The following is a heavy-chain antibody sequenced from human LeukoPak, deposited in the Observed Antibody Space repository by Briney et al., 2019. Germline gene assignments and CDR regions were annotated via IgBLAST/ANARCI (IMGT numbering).Heavy chain of an antibody. J-gene: IGHJ4*02. CDR3: ARGRYPGGHFDY. Sequence: ASVKVSCKASGGAFSSYATTWVRQAPGQGLEWMGGIIPVFGTPDYAQKFQDRVTITADESTSTAYMELSSLRSEDTAVYYCARGRYPGGHFDYWGQGTLVTVSS. V-gene: IGHV1-69*13. CDR1: GGAFSSYA. CDR2: IIPVFGTP. D-gene: IGHD3-16*01.